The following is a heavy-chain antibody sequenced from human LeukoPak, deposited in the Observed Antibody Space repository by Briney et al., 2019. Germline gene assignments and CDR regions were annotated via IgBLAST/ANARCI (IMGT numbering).Heavy chain of an antibody. V-gene: IGHV4-39*07. D-gene: IGHD6-19*01. CDR1: GDSTSSDRYY. J-gene: IGHJ4*02. CDR3: ARTVAGTEDY. Sequence: SETLSLTCTVSGDSTSSDRYYGGWVRQPPGKGLEWIGNIYYSGSTNYNPSLKSRVTISVDTSKNQFSLKLSSVTAADTAVYYCARTVAGTEDYWGQGTLVTVSS. CDR2: IYYSGST.